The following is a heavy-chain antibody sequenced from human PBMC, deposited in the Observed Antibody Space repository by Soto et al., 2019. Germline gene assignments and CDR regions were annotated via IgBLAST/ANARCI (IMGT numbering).Heavy chain of an antibody. CDR3: ARGDSSSWYGYYYYGMDV. Sequence: SETLSLTCAVSGGSISGSNWWSWVRQPPGKGLEWIGEIYHSGSTNYNPSLKSRVTISVDKSKNQFSLKLSSVTAADTAVYYCARGDSSSWYGYYYYGMDVWGQGTTVTVSS. D-gene: IGHD6-13*01. CDR1: GGSISGSNW. CDR2: IYHSGST. J-gene: IGHJ6*02. V-gene: IGHV4-4*02.